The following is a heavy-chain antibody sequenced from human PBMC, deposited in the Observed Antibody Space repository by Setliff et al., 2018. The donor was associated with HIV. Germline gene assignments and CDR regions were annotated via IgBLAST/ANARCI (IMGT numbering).Heavy chain of an antibody. CDR1: GYSINSGYY. V-gene: IGHV4-38-2*01. CDR2: IYHSGGT. D-gene: IGHD1-26*01. Sequence: PSETLSLTCAVSGYSINSGYYWGWIRQPPGKGLEWIGTIYHSGGTYYNPSLKSRVTISVDMSKNQFSLRLSSVTAADTAVYYCARGGSGSPFDYWGQGTLVTVSS. J-gene: IGHJ4*02. CDR3: ARGGSGSPFDY.